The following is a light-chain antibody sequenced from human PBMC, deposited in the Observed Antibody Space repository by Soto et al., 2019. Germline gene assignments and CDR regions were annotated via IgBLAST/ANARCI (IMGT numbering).Light chain of an antibody. CDR2: GAS. CDR1: QSVSSN. CDR3: QQYNRWPLT. Sequence: EILMTQSPATLSVSPVERATLSCGASQSVSSNLAWYQQKPGQGPRLLIYGASSRATGIPARFSGSGSATEFTLTISSLQSEDFAVYFCQQYNRWPLTFGQGTKVDI. V-gene: IGKV3-15*01. J-gene: IGKJ1*01.